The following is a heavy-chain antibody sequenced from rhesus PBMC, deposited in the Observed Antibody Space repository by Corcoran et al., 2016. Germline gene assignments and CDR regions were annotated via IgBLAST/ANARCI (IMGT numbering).Heavy chain of an antibody. CDR3: ARYSSWTTFFDY. V-gene: IGHV2-95*01. CDR2: IYWNDSK. Sequence: QVTLKESGPALVKPTQTLTLTCTFSGFSISTTGTGVGWIRQPPGKALEWLASIYWNDSKYYSTSLKSRLTISKDTSKNQVVLTMTNMDPVDTATYYCARYSSWTTFFDYWGQGVLVTVSS. D-gene: IGHD6-13*01. J-gene: IGHJ4*01. CDR1: GFSISTTGTG.